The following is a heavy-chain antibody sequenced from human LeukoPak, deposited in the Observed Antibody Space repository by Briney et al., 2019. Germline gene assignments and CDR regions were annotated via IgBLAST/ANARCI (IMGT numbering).Heavy chain of an antibody. CDR1: GGSISSYY. Sequence: SETLSLTCTVSGGSISSYYWSWIRQPPGKGLEWIGYIYYSGSTNYNPSLKSRVTISVDTSKNQFSLKLSPVTAADTAVYYCARGCGYCSSTSCYAGWFDPWGQGTLVTVSS. J-gene: IGHJ5*02. D-gene: IGHD2-2*01. CDR2: IYYSGST. CDR3: ARGCGYCSSTSCYAGWFDP. V-gene: IGHV4-59*01.